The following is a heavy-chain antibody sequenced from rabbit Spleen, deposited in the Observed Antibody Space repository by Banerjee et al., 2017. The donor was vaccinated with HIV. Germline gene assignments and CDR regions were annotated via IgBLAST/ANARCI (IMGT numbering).Heavy chain of an antibody. V-gene: IGHV1S45*01. Sequence: QEQLVESGGGLVQPEGSLTLTCTASGFSFSSSYYMCWVRQAPGKGLEWIGCIYTGSSGNTYFASWAKGRFTISRTSSTTVTLQMTSLTAADTATYFCARDTSSSFSSYGMDLWGPGTLVTVS. CDR3: ARDTSSSFSSYGMDL. J-gene: IGHJ6*01. CDR1: GFSFSSSYY. CDR2: IYTGSSGNT. D-gene: IGHD1-1*01.